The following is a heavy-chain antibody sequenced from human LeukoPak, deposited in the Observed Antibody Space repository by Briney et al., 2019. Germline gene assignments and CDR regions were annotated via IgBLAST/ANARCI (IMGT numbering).Heavy chain of an antibody. CDR3: ARSGEVRGANNYYYYMDV. J-gene: IGHJ6*03. D-gene: IGHD3-10*01. CDR1: GDSISSGDYY. CDR2: ISSSGST. Sequence: SETLSLTCTVSGDSISSGDYYWSWIRQPAGKGLEWIGRISSSGSTNYNPSLKSRVTISVNTSKNQFSLKLSSVTAADTAVYYCARSGEVRGANNYYYYMDVWGKGTTVTISS. V-gene: IGHV4-61*02.